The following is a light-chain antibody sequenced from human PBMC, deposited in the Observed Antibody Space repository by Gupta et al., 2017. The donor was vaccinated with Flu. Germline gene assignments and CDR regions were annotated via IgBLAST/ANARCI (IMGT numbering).Light chain of an antibody. Sequence: EIVLTLSPATLSLSPGERATLSCRASQSVSSSYLAWYQQKPGQAPRLLIDGASSRATGIPDRFSGSGSGTDFTLTISRLEPEDFAVYYCQQYGSSPLTFGGGTKVEIK. CDR1: QSVSSSY. V-gene: IGKV3-20*01. CDR3: QQYGSSPLT. CDR2: GAS. J-gene: IGKJ4*01.